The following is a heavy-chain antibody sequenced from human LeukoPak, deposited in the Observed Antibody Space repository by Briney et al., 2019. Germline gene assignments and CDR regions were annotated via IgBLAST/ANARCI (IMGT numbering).Heavy chain of an antibody. Sequence: SETLSLTCAVYGVSFSGYYWSWIRQPPGKGLEWVGEINHSGSTNYNPSLKSRVTISVDTSKNQFSLKLSSVTAADTAVYYCARQLTGYCSSTSCRYWFDPWGQGTLVTVSS. CDR2: INHSGST. J-gene: IGHJ5*02. V-gene: IGHV4-34*01. CDR3: ARQLTGYCSSTSCRYWFDP. D-gene: IGHD2-2*01. CDR1: GVSFSGYY.